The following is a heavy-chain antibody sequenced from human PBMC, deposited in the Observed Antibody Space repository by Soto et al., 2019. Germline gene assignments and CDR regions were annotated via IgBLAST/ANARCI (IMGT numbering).Heavy chain of an antibody. J-gene: IGHJ4*02. CDR1: GVSVSSNSAA. CDR2: TYYRSKWSN. CDR3: ASRGSGWYYFDS. D-gene: IGHD6-19*01. Sequence: PSQTLSLTCVISGVSVSSNSAAWNWIRQSPSRGLEWLGRTYYRSKWSNDYAVSVKSRITINAVTSKNQFSLQLNSVTPEDTAVYYCASRGSGWYYFDSWGQGTLVTVSS. V-gene: IGHV6-1*01.